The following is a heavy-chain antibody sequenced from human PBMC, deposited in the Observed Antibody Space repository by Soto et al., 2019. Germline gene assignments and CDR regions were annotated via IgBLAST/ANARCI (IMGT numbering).Heavy chain of an antibody. Sequence: ASVKVSCKASGYTFTSYDFNWVRQATGQGLEWMGWMNPNSGNTGYAQKFQGRVTMTRNTSISTAYMELSSLRSEDTAVYYCASRSCSGGSCYRRGPLDYWGQGTLVTVSS. CDR2: MNPNSGNT. CDR3: ASRSCSGGSCYRRGPLDY. D-gene: IGHD2-15*01. J-gene: IGHJ4*02. CDR1: GYTFTSYD. V-gene: IGHV1-8*01.